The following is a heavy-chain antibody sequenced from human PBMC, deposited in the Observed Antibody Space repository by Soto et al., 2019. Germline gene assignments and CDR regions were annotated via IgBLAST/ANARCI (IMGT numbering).Heavy chain of an antibody. V-gene: IGHV3-30-3*01. CDR1: GFTFSSYA. D-gene: IGHD2-15*01. CDR3: ASERYCSGGSCYPHLDYFDY. Sequence: LRLSCAASGFTFSSYAMHWVRQAPGKGLEWVAVISYDGSNKYYADSVKGRFTISRDNSKNTLYLQMNSLRAEDTAVYYCASERYCSGGSCYPHLDYFDYWGQGTLVTVSS. J-gene: IGHJ4*02. CDR2: ISYDGSNK.